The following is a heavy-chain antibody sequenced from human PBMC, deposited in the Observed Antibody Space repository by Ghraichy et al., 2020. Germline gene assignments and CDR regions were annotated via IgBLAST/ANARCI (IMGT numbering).Heavy chain of an antibody. J-gene: IGHJ6*02. CDR3: ARGESSSSYYYYGMDV. D-gene: IGHD6-6*01. V-gene: IGHV1-69*04. CDR1: GGTFSSYA. CDR2: IIPILGIA. Sequence: SVKVSCKASGGTFSSYAISWVRQAPGQGLEWMGRIIPILGIANYAQKFQGRVTITADKSTSTAYMELSSLRSEDTAVYYCARGESSSSYYYYGMDVWGQGTTVTVSS.